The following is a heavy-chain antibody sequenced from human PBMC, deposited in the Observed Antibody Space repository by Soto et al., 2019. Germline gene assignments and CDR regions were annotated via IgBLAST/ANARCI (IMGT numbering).Heavy chain of an antibody. CDR2: IYHSGST. J-gene: IGHJ5*02. V-gene: IGHV4-30-2*01. D-gene: IGHD2-2*01. Sequence: SGTLSLTCAVSGGSISSGGYSWSWIRQPPGKGLEWIGYIYHSGSTYYNPSLKSRVTISVDSSKNQFSLKLSSVTAADTAVYYCAREGGGDCSSTSCYSWGQGTLVTVSS. CDR1: GGSISSGGYS. CDR3: AREGGGDCSSTSCYS.